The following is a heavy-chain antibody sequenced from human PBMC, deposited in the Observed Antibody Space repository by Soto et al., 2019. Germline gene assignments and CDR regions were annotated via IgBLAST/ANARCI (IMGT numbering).Heavy chain of an antibody. J-gene: IGHJ6*02. CDR1: GFTFSSYC. Sequence: EVQLAESGGDLVQPGGSLRLSCAASGFTFSSYCMHWVRQAPGKGLVWVARICTPGRTAYYADSVKGRFTISRDNAKNSLYLQMTSLRVEDTGVFYCARGESRGYDMDFWGQGTMVTVSS. V-gene: IGHV3-74*02. D-gene: IGHD3-10*01. CDR2: ICTPGRTA. CDR3: ARGESRGYDMDF.